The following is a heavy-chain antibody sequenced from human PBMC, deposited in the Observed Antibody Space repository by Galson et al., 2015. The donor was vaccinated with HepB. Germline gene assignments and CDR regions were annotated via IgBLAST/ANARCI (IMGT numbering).Heavy chain of an antibody. CDR1: GGSISSYY. V-gene: IGHV4-4*07. Sequence: LSLTCTVSGGSISSYYWSWIRQPAGKGLEWIGRIYTSGSTNYNPSLKSRVTMSVDTSKNQFSLKLSSVTAADTAVYYCARGGYCSGGSCYWGWAFDYWGQGTLVTVSS. CDR2: IYTSGST. CDR3: ARGGYCSGGSCYWGWAFDY. J-gene: IGHJ4*02. D-gene: IGHD2-15*01.